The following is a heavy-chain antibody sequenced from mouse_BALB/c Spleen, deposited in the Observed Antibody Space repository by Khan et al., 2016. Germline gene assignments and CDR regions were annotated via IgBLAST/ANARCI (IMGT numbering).Heavy chain of an antibody. V-gene: IGHV9-3-1*01. CDR1: GYTFTNFG. D-gene: IGHD1-1*01. CDR2: INTNTGET. J-gene: IGHJ2*01. CDR3: ETIITTVIATTMHY. Sequence: QFQLVQSGPELKKPGETVKISCKASGYTFTNFGINWVRQAPGKGLEWMDWINTNTGETTYADDFKGRFAFSLETSASTASLQINNLKNEDTATYCCETIITTVIATTMHYWGQGTTLTVSS.